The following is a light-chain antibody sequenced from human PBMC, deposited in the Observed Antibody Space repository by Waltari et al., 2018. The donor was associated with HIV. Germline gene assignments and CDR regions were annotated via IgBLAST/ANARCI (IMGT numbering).Light chain of an antibody. V-gene: IGLV1-44*01. J-gene: IGLJ1*01. Sequence: QSVLTQPPSASGTPGQRVTISCSGSSSNIGSHAVNWYQQRPGTAPKPLIYSNSQRPCGVPDRFSGSKSGTSASLAISGLQSEDEADYYCASWDDSLNGYVFGTGTKVTVL. CDR2: SNS. CDR1: SSNIGSHA. CDR3: ASWDDSLNGYV.